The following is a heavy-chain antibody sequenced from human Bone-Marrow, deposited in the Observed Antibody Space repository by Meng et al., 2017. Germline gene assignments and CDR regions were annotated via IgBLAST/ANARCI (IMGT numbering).Heavy chain of an antibody. J-gene: IGHJ6*02. V-gene: IGHV3-53*01. Sequence: ESLKISCAASGLTVSSNYMSWVRQAPGKGLEWVSIIYSGGSTYYADSVKGRFTISRDNSKNTLYLQMNSLRAEDTAVYYCARAFMADGMDVWGQGTTVTVSS. CDR2: IYSGGST. D-gene: IGHD3-10*01. CDR1: GLTVSSNY. CDR3: ARAFMADGMDV.